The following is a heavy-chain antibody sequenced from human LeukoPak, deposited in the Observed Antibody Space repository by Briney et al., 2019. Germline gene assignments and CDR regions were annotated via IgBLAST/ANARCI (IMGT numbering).Heavy chain of an antibody. V-gene: IGHV4-59*01. CDR2: IYSSGNT. CDR3: ARTLSWSFYSDY. J-gene: IGHJ4*02. CDR1: GGSISTYL. Sequence: PSETLSLTCTVSGGSISTYLWSWIRQPPGKGLEWIGYIYSSGNTNYNPSLKSRVTISVDRSKNQFSLKLSSVTAADTAVYYCARTLSWSFYSDYWGQGTLVTVSS. D-gene: IGHD3-10*01.